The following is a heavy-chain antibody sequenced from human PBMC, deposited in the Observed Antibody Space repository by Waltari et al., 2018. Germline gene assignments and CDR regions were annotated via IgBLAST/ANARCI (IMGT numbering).Heavy chain of an antibody. J-gene: IGHJ4*02. V-gene: IGHV3-48*02. CDR3: AGTFYFDS. CDR2: ISSSGSTT. CDR1: KFTFSTSV. Sequence: QLVQSGGGLVQPGGSLRLSCAASKFTFSTSVMNWVRQAPGKGLEWLAYISSSGSTTYYADSVKGRFTISRDNAKNSLYLQMNSLRDEDTAVYYCAGTFYFDSWGQGTLVTVSS.